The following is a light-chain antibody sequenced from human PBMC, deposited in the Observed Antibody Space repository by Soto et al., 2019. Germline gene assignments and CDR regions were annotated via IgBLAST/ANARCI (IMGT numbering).Light chain of an antibody. CDR2: GAS. CDR3: QQRSNWPPDFT. Sequence: EIVLTQSPGTLSLSPGERGTLSCRAGQSISSSSLGWYQQKPGQAPRLLIYGASIRASGIPDRFSGSGSGTDFTLTISRLEPEDFAVYYCQQRSNWPPDFTFGPGTKVDIK. J-gene: IGKJ3*01. V-gene: IGKV3D-20*02. CDR1: QSISSSS.